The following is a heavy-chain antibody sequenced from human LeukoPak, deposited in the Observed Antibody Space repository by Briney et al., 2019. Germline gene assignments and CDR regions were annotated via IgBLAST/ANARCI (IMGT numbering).Heavy chain of an antibody. Sequence: GGSLRLSCAASGFTFDDYGMSWVRQAPGKGLEWVSGINWNGGSTGYADSVKGRFTISRDNAKNSLYLQMNSLRAEDTAVYYCARGLDTAMVGWFDPWGQGTPVTVSS. V-gene: IGHV3-20*04. CDR2: INWNGGST. D-gene: IGHD5-18*01. J-gene: IGHJ5*02. CDR1: GFTFDDYG. CDR3: ARGLDTAMVGWFDP.